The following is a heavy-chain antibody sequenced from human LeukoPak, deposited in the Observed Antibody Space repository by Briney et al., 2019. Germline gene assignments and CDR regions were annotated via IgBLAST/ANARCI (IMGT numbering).Heavy chain of an antibody. CDR1: GGSISSDDYS. D-gene: IGHD3-22*01. V-gene: IGHV4-30-4*01. CDR3: ARDPGYYYDSSGYIRHYFDY. J-gene: IGHJ4*02. Sequence: SETLSLTCTVSGGSISSDDYSWGWIRQPPGEGLEWIGYIYYSGSTYYNPSLKSRVTISVDTSKNQFSLKLSSVTAADTAVYYCARDPGYYYDSSGYIRHYFDYWGQGTLVTVSS. CDR2: IYYSGST.